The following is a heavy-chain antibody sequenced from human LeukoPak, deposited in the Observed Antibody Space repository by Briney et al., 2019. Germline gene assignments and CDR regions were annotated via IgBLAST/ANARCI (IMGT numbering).Heavy chain of an antibody. CDR3: APYEGIGAR. Sequence: PGGSLRLSCAASGFTFSSYAMSWVRQAPGKGLEWVSAISGRSGDTYCAASVKGRFTISRDNSKNTLYLQMNTLRAEDTAVYYCAPYEGIGARGGQGTLVTVSS. D-gene: IGHD3-10*01. V-gene: IGHV3-23*01. CDR2: ISGRSGDT. J-gene: IGHJ4*02. CDR1: GFTFSSYA.